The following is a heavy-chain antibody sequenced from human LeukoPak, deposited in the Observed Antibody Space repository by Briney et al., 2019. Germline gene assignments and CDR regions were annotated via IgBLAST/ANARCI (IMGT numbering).Heavy chain of an antibody. CDR3: ARATSYYCIDY. CDR1: GGSISSSY. Sequence: PSETLSLTCTVSGGSISSSYWSWIRQPPGKGLEWIGYIYYSGSTNYNPSLKSRVTISLDTSKNQFSLKLTSVTAADPAVYYCARATSYYCIDYWGQGTLVTVSS. D-gene: IGHD2-15*01. CDR2: IYYSGST. J-gene: IGHJ4*02. V-gene: IGHV4-59*01.